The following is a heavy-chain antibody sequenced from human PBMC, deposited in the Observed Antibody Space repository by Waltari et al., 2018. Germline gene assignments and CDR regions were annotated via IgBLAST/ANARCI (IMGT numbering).Heavy chain of an antibody. CDR3: ARAITMVRGVIFDY. V-gene: IGHV3-7*04. J-gene: IGHJ4*02. Sequence: EVQLVESGGGLVQPGGSLRLSCAASGFTFSSYWMSWVRQAPGKGLEWVANIKQDGSEKYYLDSVKGRFTISRDNAKNSLYLQMNSLRAEDTAVYYCARAITMVRGVIFDYWGQGTLVTVSS. CDR2: IKQDGSEK. CDR1: GFTFSSYW. D-gene: IGHD3-10*01.